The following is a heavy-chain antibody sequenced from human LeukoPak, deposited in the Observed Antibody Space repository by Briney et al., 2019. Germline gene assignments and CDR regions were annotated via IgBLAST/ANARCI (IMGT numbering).Heavy chain of an antibody. CDR2: ISWNSGSI. CDR1: GFTFDDYV. CDR3: AKGEYMDV. Sequence: PGRSLRLSCAASGFTFDDYVMQWVRQAPGKGLEWASGISWNSGSIGYADSVKGRFTISRDNAKNSLYLEMNSLRPEDTALYHCAKGEYMDVWGKGTTVTVSS. D-gene: IGHD1-26*01. V-gene: IGHV3-9*01. J-gene: IGHJ6*03.